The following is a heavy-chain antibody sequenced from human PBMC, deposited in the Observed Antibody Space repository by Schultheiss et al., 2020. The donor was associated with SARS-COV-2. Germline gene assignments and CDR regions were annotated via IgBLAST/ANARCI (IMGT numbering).Heavy chain of an antibody. D-gene: IGHD5-24*01. CDR3: ARERGGDGYPDYFQH. CDR1: GFTFSSYG. J-gene: IGHJ1*01. V-gene: IGHV3-33*05. Sequence: GGSLRLSCAASGFTFSSYGMHWVRQAPGKGLEWVAVLSYDGSNKCCADSVKGRFTISRDNSKNTLYLQMNSLRAEDTAVYYCARERGGDGYPDYFQHWGQGTLVTVSS. CDR2: LSYDGSNK.